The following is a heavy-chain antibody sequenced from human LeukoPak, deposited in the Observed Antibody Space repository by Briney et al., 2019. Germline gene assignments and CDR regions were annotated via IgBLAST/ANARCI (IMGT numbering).Heavy chain of an antibody. J-gene: IGHJ1*01. D-gene: IGHD6-13*01. CDR1: GFTFSSYS. Sequence: GGSLRLSCAASGFTFSSYSMNWVRQAQGKGLEWVSSISSSSSYIYYAASVKGRFTISRDNAKNSLYLQMNSLRAEDTAVYYCARGPGGIAAAGTRYFQHWGQGTLVTVSS. CDR3: ARGPGGIAAAGTRYFQH. CDR2: ISSSSSYI. V-gene: IGHV3-21*01.